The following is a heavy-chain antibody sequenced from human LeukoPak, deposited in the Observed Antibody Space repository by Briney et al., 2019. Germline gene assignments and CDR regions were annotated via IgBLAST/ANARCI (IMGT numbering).Heavy chain of an antibody. CDR3: ARGWNSSSWYDY. Sequence: SETLSLTCAVYGRSFSGYYGSWIRQPPGKGLEWIGEINHSGSTNYNTSLKSRVNISVDTYKNQFTLKLGSVTAADTAVYYCARGWNSSSWYDYWGQGTLVTVSS. J-gene: IGHJ4*02. D-gene: IGHD6-13*01. CDR1: GRSFSGYY. CDR2: INHSGST. V-gene: IGHV4-34*01.